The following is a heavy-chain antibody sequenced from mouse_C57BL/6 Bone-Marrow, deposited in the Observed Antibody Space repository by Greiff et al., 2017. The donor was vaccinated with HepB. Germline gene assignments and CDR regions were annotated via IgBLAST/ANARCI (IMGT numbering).Heavy chain of an antibody. V-gene: IGHV1-59*01. J-gene: IGHJ2*01. Sequence: VQLQQPGAELVRPGTSVKLSCKASGYTFTSYWMHWVKQRPGQGLEWIGVIDPSDSYTNYNQKFKGKATLTVDTSSSTAYMQLSSLTSEDSAVYYCAREGLLFDYWGQGTTLTVSS. D-gene: IGHD1-1*01. CDR1: GYTFTSYW. CDR2: IDPSDSYT. CDR3: AREGLLFDY.